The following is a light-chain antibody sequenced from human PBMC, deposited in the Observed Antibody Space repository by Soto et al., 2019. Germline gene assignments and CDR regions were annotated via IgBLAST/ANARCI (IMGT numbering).Light chain of an antibody. Sequence: EIVLTQSPGTLSLSPGERATLSCRASQSVSSSSYLAWYQQKPGQAPRLLIYAAPSRATGLPDRFSGSGSATGFTLTTSRLEPEDFAEYYCRQYGSSPSYNSGQGTKLEIK. J-gene: IGKJ2*01. V-gene: IGKV3-20*01. CDR2: AAP. CDR3: RQYGSSPSYN. CDR1: QSVSSSSY.